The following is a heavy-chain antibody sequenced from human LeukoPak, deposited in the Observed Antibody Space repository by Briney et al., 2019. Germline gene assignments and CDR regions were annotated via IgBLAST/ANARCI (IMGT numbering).Heavy chain of an antibody. V-gene: IGHV3-74*01. CDR1: GFTFSNYW. D-gene: IGHD4-17*01. Sequence: GGSLRLSCAASGFTFSNYWMHRVRQAPGRGLVWVSRINSDGSSTTSADSVKGRFTIPRDNAKNTLYLQMNSLRAEDTAVYYCAKGGATVIDYWGQGTLVTVSS. CDR3: AKGGATVIDY. J-gene: IGHJ4*02. CDR2: INSDGSST.